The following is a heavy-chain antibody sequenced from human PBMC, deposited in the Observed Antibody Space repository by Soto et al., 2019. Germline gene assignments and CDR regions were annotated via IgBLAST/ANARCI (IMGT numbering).Heavy chain of an antibody. CDR2: ISGSGGST. J-gene: IGHJ5*02. Sequence: GGSLRLSCAASGFTFSSYAMSWVRQAPGKGLEWVSAISGSGGSTYYADSVKGRFTISRDNSKNTLYLQMNSLRAEDTAVYYCTTQDIVVVPAAMGEDWFDPWGQGTLVTVSS. CDR1: GFTFSSYA. CDR3: TTQDIVVVPAAMGEDWFDP. D-gene: IGHD2-2*01. V-gene: IGHV3-23*01.